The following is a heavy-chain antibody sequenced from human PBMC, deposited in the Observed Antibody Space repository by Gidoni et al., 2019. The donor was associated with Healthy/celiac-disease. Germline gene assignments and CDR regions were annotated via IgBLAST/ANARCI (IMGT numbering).Heavy chain of an antibody. CDR2: ISGSGGST. CDR1: GFTFSSDA. CDR3: AKIRAYYDSSDAFDY. J-gene: IGHJ4*02. D-gene: IGHD3-22*01. V-gene: IGHV3-23*01. Sequence: EVQLLESGGGWVQPGGSLRLSGAASGFTFSSDAMSWVRQAPGKGLEWVSAISGSGGSTYYADSVKGRFTISRDNSKNTLYLQMNSLRAEDTAVYYCAKIRAYYDSSDAFDYWGQGTLVTVSS.